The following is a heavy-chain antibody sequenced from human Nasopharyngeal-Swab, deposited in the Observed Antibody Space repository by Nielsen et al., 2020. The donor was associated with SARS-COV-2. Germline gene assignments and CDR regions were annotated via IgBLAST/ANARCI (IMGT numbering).Heavy chain of an antibody. CDR1: GFTVSSNY. CDR2: IYSGGST. Sequence: GESLKISCAASGFTVSSNYMSWVRQAPGKGLEWVSVIYSGGSTYYAASVKGRFTISRHNSKNTLYLQMNSLGAEDTAVYYCAREGAYCSSTSCYKTNYYMDVWGKGTTVTVSS. D-gene: IGHD2-2*01. V-gene: IGHV3-53*04. CDR3: AREGAYCSSTSCYKTNYYMDV. J-gene: IGHJ6*03.